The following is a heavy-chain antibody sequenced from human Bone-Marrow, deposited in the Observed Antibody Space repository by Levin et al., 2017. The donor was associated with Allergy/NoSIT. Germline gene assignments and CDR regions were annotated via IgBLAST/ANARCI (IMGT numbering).Heavy chain of an antibody. CDR1: GFSLTTSGVS. Sequence: SGPTLVKPTQTLTLTCTFSGFSLTTSGVSVGWIRQPPGKALEWLALISWDDDKNYSPSLGSRLSITKDTSKNQVVLIMTNMDSVDTGTYFCAYSGPIDYHFDSWGHGTLITVSS. J-gene: IGHJ4*01. CDR2: ISWDDDK. CDR3: AYSGPIDYHFDS. V-gene: IGHV2-5*02. D-gene: IGHD4/OR15-4a*01.